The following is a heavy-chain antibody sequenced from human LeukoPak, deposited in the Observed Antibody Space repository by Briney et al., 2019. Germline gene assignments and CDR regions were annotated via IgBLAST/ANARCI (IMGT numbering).Heavy chain of an antibody. Sequence: GGSLRLSCVGSGFSFSSYGMNWVRQAPGKGLEWVSYISSSGGTMYYADSVQGRFTISRDNAENSLFLQMNTLRVDATAVYYCSRGLTRSNLLTYGCWDAYDIWGQGTMVSVSS. J-gene: IGHJ3*02. CDR2: ISSSGGTM. D-gene: IGHD3-10*01. V-gene: IGHV3-48*03. CDR1: GFSFSSYG. CDR3: SRGLTRSNLLTYGCWDAYDI.